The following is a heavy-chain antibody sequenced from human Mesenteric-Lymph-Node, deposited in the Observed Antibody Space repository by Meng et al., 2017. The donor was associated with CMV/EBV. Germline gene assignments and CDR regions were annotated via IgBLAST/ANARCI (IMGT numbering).Heavy chain of an antibody. CDR1: GFTFTTYG. Sequence: SLKISFAASGFTFTTYGMHRVRQTPGKGLEWVSGISWNSGSIAYADSMKGRFTISRDNAKNSLYLTTCGLYEGPIHRLQRQRQELPVCANEQSEKGVRHYYIMDVWGQGTTVTVSS. J-gene: IGHJ6*02. V-gene: IGHV3-9*01. CDR3: QRQELPVCANEQSEKGVRHYYIMDV. CDR2: ISWNSGSI. D-gene: IGHD2-8*01.